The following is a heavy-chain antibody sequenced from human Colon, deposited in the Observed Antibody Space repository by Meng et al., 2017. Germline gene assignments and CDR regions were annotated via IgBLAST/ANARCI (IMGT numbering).Heavy chain of an antibody. CDR1: GGPISPYW. J-gene: IGHJ2*01. Sequence: SEPLSLTCTFSGGPISPYWWTWIRQPPGKGLEWIGNIYYTGSTNYDPSLKSRVTISVDTSKNQFSLSLSSVTAADTAVYYCARNRDSGLWGRGTLVTVSS. V-gene: IGHV4-59*01. D-gene: IGHD1-14*01. CDR3: ARNRDSGL. CDR2: IYYTGST.